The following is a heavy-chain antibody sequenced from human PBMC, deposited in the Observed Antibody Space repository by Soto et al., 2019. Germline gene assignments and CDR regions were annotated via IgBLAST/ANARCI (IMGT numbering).Heavy chain of an antibody. CDR3: PRSPDPRGGSYFRWTDAFDI. J-gene: IGHJ3*02. CDR1: GGTFSSYA. D-gene: IGHD1-26*01. Sequence: QVQLVQSGAEVKKPGSSVKVSCKASGGTFSSYAISWVRQAPGQGLEWMGGIIPIFGTANYAQKFQGRVTITADKSTSTAYMELSSLRSEDTAVYYCPRSPDPRGGSYFRWTDAFDIWGQGTMVTVSS. CDR2: IIPIFGTA. V-gene: IGHV1-69*06.